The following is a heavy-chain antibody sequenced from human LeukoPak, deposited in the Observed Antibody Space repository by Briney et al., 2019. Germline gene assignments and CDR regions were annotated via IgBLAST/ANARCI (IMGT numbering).Heavy chain of an antibody. J-gene: IGHJ4*02. D-gene: IGHD4-11*01. Sequence: GGSLRLSCAASGFTFSNYSMNWVRQAPGKGLEWVSYISGSRSTIYYADSVKGRFTISRDNSKNTLYLQMNSLRAEDTAVYYCADSNYWYPVDYWGQGTLVTVSS. V-gene: IGHV3-48*01. CDR2: ISGSRSTI. CDR3: ADSNYWYPVDY. CDR1: GFTFSNYS.